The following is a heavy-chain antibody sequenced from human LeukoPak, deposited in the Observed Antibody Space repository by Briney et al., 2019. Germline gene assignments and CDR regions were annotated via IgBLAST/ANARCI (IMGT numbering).Heavy chain of an antibody. D-gene: IGHD3-10*01. CDR1: GGSISSSSYY. CDR2: IYYSGST. Sequence: SETLSLTCTVSGGSISSSSYYWGWIRQPPGKGLEWIGSIYYSGSTYYNPSLKSRVTISVDTSKNQFSLKLSSVTAADTAVYYCARLVLLWFGEKGFDPWGQGTLVTVSS. CDR3: ARLVLLWFGEKGFDP. V-gene: IGHV4-39*01. J-gene: IGHJ5*02.